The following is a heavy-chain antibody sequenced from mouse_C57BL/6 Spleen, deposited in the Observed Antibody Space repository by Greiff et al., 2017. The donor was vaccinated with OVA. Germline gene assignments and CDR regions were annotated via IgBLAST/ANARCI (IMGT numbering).Heavy chain of an antibody. CDR3: ARADYFDY. J-gene: IGHJ2*01. Sequence: EVHLVESGGGLVKPGGSLKLSCAASGFTFSSYAMSWVRQTPEKRLEWVATISDGGSYTYYPDNVKGRFTISRDNAKNNLYLQMSHLKSEDTAMYYCARADYFDYWGKGTTLTVSS. CDR2: ISDGGSYT. CDR1: GFTFSSYA. V-gene: IGHV5-4*01.